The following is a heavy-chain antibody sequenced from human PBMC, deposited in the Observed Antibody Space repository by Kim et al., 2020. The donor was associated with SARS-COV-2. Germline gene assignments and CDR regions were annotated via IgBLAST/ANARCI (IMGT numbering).Heavy chain of an antibody. CDR1: GFIFSNAG. CDR3: AKVVSGGHLAFDY. D-gene: IGHD1-26*01. CDR2: ISHGGTNK. V-gene: IGHV3-23*01. J-gene: IGHJ4*01. Sequence: GGSLSLSCAVSGFIFSNAGMTWVRQAPGKGLEWITTISHGGTNKFYADSIKGRLTISRDNFKNKVYLQLKGLTAEDTAVYYCAKVVSGGHLAFDYLG.